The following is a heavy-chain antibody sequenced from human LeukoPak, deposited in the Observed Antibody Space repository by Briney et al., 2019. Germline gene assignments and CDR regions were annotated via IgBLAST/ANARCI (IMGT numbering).Heavy chain of an antibody. D-gene: IGHD5-18*01. J-gene: IGHJ4*02. V-gene: IGHV3-30*03. CDR1: GFTVSSNY. CDR3: ARTAMVLHHFDY. Sequence: GGSLRLSCAASGFTVSSNYMSWVRQAPGKGLEWVAVISYDGSNKYYADSVKGRFTISRDNSKNTLYLQMDSLRAEDTAVYYCARTAMVLHHFDYWGQGTLVTVSS. CDR2: ISYDGSNK.